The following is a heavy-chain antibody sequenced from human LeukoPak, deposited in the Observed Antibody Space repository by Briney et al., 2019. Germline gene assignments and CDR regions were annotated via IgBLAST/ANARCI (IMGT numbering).Heavy chain of an antibody. CDR2: IYYSGRT. D-gene: IGHD2-15*01. CDR3: ARPIFMVYGVAENGLDAFDI. Sequence: PSENLSLTCTVSGGSISSYYWSWIRPPPGKGLEWIGYIYYSGRTNYNPSLKSRVTISVDTSKNQFSLKLSSVTAADTAVYYCARPIFMVYGVAENGLDAFDIWGQGTMVTVSS. J-gene: IGHJ3*02. V-gene: IGHV4-59*01. CDR1: GGSISSYY.